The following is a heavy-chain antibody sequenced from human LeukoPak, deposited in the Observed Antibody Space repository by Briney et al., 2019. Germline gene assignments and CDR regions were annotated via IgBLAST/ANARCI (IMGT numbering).Heavy chain of an antibody. J-gene: IGHJ4*02. CDR3: ARDQEPYGDPIFDY. CDR2: IYYSGST. D-gene: IGHD4-17*01. Sequence: SQTLSLTCTVSGGSISSGGYYWSWIRQHPGKGLEWIGYIYYSGSTYYNPSLKSRVTISVDTSKNQFSLKLSSVTAADTAVYYCARDQEPYGDPIFDYWGQGTLVTVSS. V-gene: IGHV4-31*03. CDR1: GGSISSGGYY.